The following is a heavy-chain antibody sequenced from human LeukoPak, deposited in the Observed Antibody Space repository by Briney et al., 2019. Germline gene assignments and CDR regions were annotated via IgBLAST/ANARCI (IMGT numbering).Heavy chain of an antibody. D-gene: IGHD2-2*01. V-gene: IGHV3-73*01. CDR1: GFTFSGSA. Sequence: PGGSLRLSCATSGFTFSGSAIHWVRQASGKGLDWVGRIRSKTNSYATAYGASVKGGFTISRDDSKNTAYLQLNSLKNEDTAVYYCTRLPGGCSNTSCYYDYWGQGTLVTVSS. CDR2: IRSKTNSYAT. J-gene: IGHJ4*02. CDR3: TRLPGGCSNTSCYYDY.